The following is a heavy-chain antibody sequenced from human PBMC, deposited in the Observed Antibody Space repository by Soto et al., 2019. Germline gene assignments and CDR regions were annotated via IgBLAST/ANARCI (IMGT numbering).Heavy chain of an antibody. D-gene: IGHD1-1*01. Sequence: ESGGGLMQPGGSLRLSCAASGFSVGGNPMTWVRQAPGTGLEWVASIHTGGSTFYADPVKGRFTISRDNSKNMVYLQMNSLTVGDTAMYFCARGVNDDSWGRGTLVTVSS. V-gene: IGHV3-53*01. J-gene: IGHJ4*02. CDR2: IHTGGST. CDR3: ARGVNDDS. CDR1: GFSVGGNP.